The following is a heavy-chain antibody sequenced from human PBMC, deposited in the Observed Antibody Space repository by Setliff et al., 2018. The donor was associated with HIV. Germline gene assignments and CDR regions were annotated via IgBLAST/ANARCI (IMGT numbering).Heavy chain of an antibody. J-gene: IGHJ4*02. CDR3: AGGPAGVDY. V-gene: IGHV1-18*01. CDR1: GYTFTSYG. CDR2: ISAYNGNT. D-gene: IGHD3-10*01. Sequence: GASVKVSCKASGYTFTSYGISWVRQAPGQGLEWMGWISAYNGNTNYAQKLQGRVTMTTDPSTSTAYMELRSHRSDDTAVYYGAGGPAGVDYWGQGTLVTVSS.